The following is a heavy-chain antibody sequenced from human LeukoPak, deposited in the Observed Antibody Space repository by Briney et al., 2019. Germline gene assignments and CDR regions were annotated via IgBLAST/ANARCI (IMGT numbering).Heavy chain of an antibody. CDR3: ARHGVHSSGWPPFDY. V-gene: IGHV4-39*01. Sequence: SETLSLTCTVSGGSISSSSYYWGWIRQPPGKGLEWIGSIYYSGSTYYNPSLKSRVTISVDTSKNQFSLKLSSVTAADTAVYYRARHGVHSSGWPPFDYWGQGTLVTVSS. D-gene: IGHD6-19*01. J-gene: IGHJ4*02. CDR2: IYYSGST. CDR1: GGSISSSSYY.